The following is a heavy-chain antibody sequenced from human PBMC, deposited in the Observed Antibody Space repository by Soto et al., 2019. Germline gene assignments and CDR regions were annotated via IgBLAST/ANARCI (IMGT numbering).Heavy chain of an antibody. J-gene: IGHJ3*02. CDR3: AHRGSSHSFDI. V-gene: IGHV2-5*02. Sequence: QITLKESGPTLVKPTQTLTLTCTFSGFSLSTSGVGVGWIRQPPGKALEWLALIYWDDDKRYSPSLKSRLTITKDPSKHQVVLTLINMDPVDTATYYCAHRGSSHSFDIWGQGTMVTVSS. D-gene: IGHD6-6*01. CDR1: GFSLSTSGVG. CDR2: IYWDDDK.